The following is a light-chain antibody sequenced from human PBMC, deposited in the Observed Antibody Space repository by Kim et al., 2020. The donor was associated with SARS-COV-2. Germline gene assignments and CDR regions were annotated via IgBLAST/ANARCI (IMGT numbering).Light chain of an antibody. CDR3: MQGTHWPYT. V-gene: IGKV2-30*01. CDR1: QGLEYGDGNTY. CDR2: EVS. Sequence: DVVMTQSPLSLPVALGQPASISCRSSQGLEYGDGNTYLNWFQQRPGQSPRRLIYEVSKRDSGVPDRFSGSESDTGFTLTISSVEAEDVSVYCCMQGTHWPYTFGQGTKLEI. J-gene: IGKJ2*01.